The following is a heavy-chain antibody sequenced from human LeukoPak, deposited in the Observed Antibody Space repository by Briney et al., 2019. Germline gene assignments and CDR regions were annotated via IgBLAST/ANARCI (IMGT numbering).Heavy chain of an antibody. V-gene: IGHV1-2*02. CDR2: INPNSGGT. Sequence: ASVKVSCKASGYTFTGYYMHWVRQAPGQGLEWMGWINPNSGGTNYAQKFQGRVTMTRDTSISTAYMELSRLRSDDTAVYYCARGRYSSSWTNEGVFDYWGQGTLVTVSS. D-gene: IGHD6-13*01. CDR3: ARGRYSSSWTNEGVFDY. J-gene: IGHJ4*02. CDR1: GYTFTGYY.